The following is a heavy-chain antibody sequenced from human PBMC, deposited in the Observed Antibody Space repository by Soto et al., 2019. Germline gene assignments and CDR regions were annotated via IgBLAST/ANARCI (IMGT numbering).Heavy chain of an antibody. CDR1: GFTFRSYW. CDR2: INSDGSSR. Sequence: EVQVVESGGGLVQPGGSLRLSCAASGFTFRSYWMHWVRQAPGKRLVWVSRINSDGSSRYYADSVEGRFTISRDNAKNTLYLQMKSLRVEDTAVYYCVRGITMGEGMDVWGQGTTVTVSS. CDR3: VRGITMGEGMDV. J-gene: IGHJ6*02. D-gene: IGHD3-10*01. V-gene: IGHV3-74*01.